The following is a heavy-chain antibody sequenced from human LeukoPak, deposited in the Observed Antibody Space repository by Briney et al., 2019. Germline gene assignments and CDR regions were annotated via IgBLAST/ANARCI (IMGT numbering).Heavy chain of an antibody. CDR1: GYSFTGYY. V-gene: IGHV1-2*02. CDR3: ARGEKGDYYYYYGMDV. D-gene: IGHD2-21*02. Sequence: GASVKVSCKASGYSFTGYYMHWVRQAPGPGLEWVGWINPNSGGTNYAQKFQGRVTMTRDTSISTPYMELSRLRSDDTAVYYCARGEKGDYYYYYGMDVWGQGTTVTVSS. CDR2: INPNSGGT. J-gene: IGHJ6*02.